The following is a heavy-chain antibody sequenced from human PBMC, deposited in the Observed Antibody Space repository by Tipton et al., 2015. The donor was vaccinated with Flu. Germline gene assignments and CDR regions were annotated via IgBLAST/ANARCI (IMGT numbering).Heavy chain of an antibody. J-gene: IGHJ6*02. CDR2: IYINGGT. D-gene: IGHD3-22*01. V-gene: IGHV4-61*02. Sequence: TLSLTCTVSGDSITTGSHFWTWIRQPAGKGLEWIGRIYINGGTEYNPSLNGRVTISLDTSKNQFSLKLNSVTAADTAVYYCARDPIDDSTAYYYDYYYGLDVWGQGTAVTVSS. CDR1: GDSITTGSHF. CDR3: ARDPIDDSTAYYYDYYYGLDV.